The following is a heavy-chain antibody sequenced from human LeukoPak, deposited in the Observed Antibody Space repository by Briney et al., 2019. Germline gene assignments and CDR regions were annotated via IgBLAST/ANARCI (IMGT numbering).Heavy chain of an antibody. V-gene: IGHV3-74*01. J-gene: IGHJ4*02. CDR3: AKSRIVATMLDY. Sequence: PGGSLRLSCAASGFSFSIYWMHWVRQAPGKGLVWVSRISNDGSVTLYADSVKGRFTISRDNSKNTLYLQMNSLRAEDTAVYYCAKSRIVATMLDYWGQGTLVTVSS. CDR2: ISNDGSVT. CDR1: GFSFSIYW. D-gene: IGHD5-12*01.